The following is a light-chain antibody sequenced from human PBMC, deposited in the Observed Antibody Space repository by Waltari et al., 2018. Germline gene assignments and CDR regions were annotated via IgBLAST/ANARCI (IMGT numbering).Light chain of an antibody. CDR2: VNSDGSH. CDR1: SGHSSNI. J-gene: IGLJ3*02. V-gene: IGLV4-69*01. CDR3: QTGGHGTWV. Sequence: QLVLTQSPSASASLGASVKLTCTLDSGHSSNIIAWLQQRPEKGPRYLMKVNSDGSHTKGDEVPDRCSGSSSGAERYLTISNVQSEDEADYYCQTGGHGTWVFGGGTTLTVL.